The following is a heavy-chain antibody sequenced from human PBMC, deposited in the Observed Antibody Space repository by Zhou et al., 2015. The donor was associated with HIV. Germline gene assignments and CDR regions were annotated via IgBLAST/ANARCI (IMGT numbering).Heavy chain of an antibody. CDR2: IVVGSGNT. CDR1: GFTFTSSA. D-gene: IGHD3-10*01. Sequence: QMQLVQSGPEVKKPGTSVKVSCKASGFTFTSSAVQWVRQARGQRLEWIGWIVVGSGNTNYAQKFQERVTITRDMSTSTAYMELSSLRSEDTAVYYCASGITMVRGVIIVPFDYWGQGTLVTVSS. CDR3: ASGITMVRGVIIVPFDY. J-gene: IGHJ4*02. V-gene: IGHV1-58*01.